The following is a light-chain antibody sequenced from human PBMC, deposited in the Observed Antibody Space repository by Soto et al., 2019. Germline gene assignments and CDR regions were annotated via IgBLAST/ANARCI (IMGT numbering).Light chain of an antibody. J-gene: IGKJ1*01. CDR2: GAS. V-gene: IGKV3-15*01. Sequence: EIVMTQSPATLSVSPGERATLPCRASQSVSSNLAWYQQKPGQAPRLLIYGASTRATGIPARFSGSGSGKEFTLTISSLQSEDFAVYYCQQYNNWPPWTFGQGTKVDIK. CDR3: QQYNNWPPWT. CDR1: QSVSSN.